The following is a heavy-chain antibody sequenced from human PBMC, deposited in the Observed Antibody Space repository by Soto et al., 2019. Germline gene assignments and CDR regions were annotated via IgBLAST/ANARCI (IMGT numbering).Heavy chain of an antibody. Sequence: EVQLLESGGGLVQPGGSLRLSCAASGFTFSSYAMSWVRQAPGKGLEWVSAISGSGGSTYYADSVKGRFTISRDNSKNTLYLQMNSLRAEDTAVYYCAKNKRPLYYDSSGYGMDVWGQGTTVTVSS. J-gene: IGHJ6*02. CDR3: AKNKRPLYYDSSGYGMDV. CDR2: ISGSGGST. CDR1: GFTFSSYA. D-gene: IGHD3-22*01. V-gene: IGHV3-23*01.